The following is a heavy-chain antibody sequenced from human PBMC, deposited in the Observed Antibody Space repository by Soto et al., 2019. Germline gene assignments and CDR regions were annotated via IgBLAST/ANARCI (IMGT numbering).Heavy chain of an antibody. CDR2: INSDGSST. CDR1: GFTFSSYG. J-gene: IGHJ6*02. CDR3: ARRTATYYGMDV. Sequence: XESLSLSCAASGFTFSSYGMHGVRQAPGKGLVRVSRINSDGSSTSYADSVKGRFTISRDNAKNTLYLQMNSLRAEDTAVYYCARRTATYYGMDVWGQGTTVTVSS. V-gene: IGHV3-74*01.